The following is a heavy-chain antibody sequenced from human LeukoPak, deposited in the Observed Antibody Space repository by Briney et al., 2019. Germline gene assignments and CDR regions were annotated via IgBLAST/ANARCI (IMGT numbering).Heavy chain of an antibody. CDR3: AKARTRGYSYGSFDY. CDR1: GFTFSSYG. Sequence: PGGTLRLSCAASGFTFSSYGMSWVRQAPGKGLEWVSAISGSGGSTYYADSVKGRFTISRDNSKNTLYLQMNSLRVEDTAVYYCAKARTRGYSYGSFDYWGQGTLVTVSS. CDR2: ISGSGGST. J-gene: IGHJ4*02. V-gene: IGHV3-23*01. D-gene: IGHD5-18*01.